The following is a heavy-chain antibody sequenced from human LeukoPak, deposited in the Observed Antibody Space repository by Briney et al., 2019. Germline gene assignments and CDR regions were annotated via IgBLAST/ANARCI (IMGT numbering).Heavy chain of an antibody. CDR3: ARVIGSSGWPLGAFDI. J-gene: IGHJ3*02. CDR1: GGSISSYY. V-gene: IGHV4-4*07. CDR2: IYTSGST. Sequence: PSETLSLTCTVSGGSISSYYWSWIRQPAGKGLEWIGRIYTSGSTNYNPSLKSRVTMSVDTSKNQFSLKLSSVTAADTAVYYCARVIGSSGWPLGAFDIWGQGTMVTVSS. D-gene: IGHD6-19*01.